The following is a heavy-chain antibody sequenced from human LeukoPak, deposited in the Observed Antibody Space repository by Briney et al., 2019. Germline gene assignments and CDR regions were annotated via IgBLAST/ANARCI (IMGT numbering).Heavy chain of an antibody. Sequence: SETLSLTCAVYGGSFSGYYWSWIRQPPGKGLEWIGEINHSGSTNYNPSLKSRVTISVDTCKNQFSLKLSSVTAADTAVYYCATGREERYSSGWYYFDYWGQGTLVTVSS. CDR2: INHSGST. J-gene: IGHJ4*02. CDR3: ATGREERYSSGWYYFDY. CDR1: GGSFSGYY. D-gene: IGHD6-19*01. V-gene: IGHV4-34*01.